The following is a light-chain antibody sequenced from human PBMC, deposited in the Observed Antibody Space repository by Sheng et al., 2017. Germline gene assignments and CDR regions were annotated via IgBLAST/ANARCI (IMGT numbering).Light chain of an antibody. V-gene: IGKV3-11*01. J-gene: IGKJ4*01. CDR2: DAS. Sequence: ETELTQSPATLSVSLGERATISCRASQSVSSDLAWYQHKPGQSPRLLIYDASNRATGIPARFSGSGSGTDFTLTISSLEPEDFAVYYCQQRSNWPLTFGGGTKVEIK. CDR3: QQRSNWPLT. CDR1: QSVSSD.